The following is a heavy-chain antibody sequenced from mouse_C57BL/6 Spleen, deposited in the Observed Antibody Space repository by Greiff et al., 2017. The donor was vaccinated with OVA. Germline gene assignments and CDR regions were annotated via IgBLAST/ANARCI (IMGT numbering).Heavy chain of an antibody. Sequence: QVQLQQPGAELVKPGASVKMSCKASGYTFTSYWITWVKQRPGQGLEWIGDIYPGSGSTNYNEKFKSKATLAVDTSSSTAYMQLSSLTSEDSAVYYGARRSRALPYFDVWGTGTTVTVSS. V-gene: IGHV1-55*01. CDR3: ARRSRALPYFDV. CDR2: IYPGSGST. CDR1: GYTFTSYW. J-gene: IGHJ1*03. D-gene: IGHD3-1*01.